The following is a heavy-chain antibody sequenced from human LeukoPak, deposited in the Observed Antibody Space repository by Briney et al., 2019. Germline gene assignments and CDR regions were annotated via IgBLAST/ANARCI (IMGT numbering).Heavy chain of an antibody. CDR3: VKGGWGIYRDY. J-gene: IGHJ4*02. CDR1: GFTLSSYA. D-gene: IGHD3-16*01. Sequence: PGGSLRLSCAASGFTLSSYAMTWVRQAPGQGLEWVSDISGSGDNTNYADSVKGRFTISRDNSKNTLFLQMNSLRVEDTALYYCVKGGWGIYRDYWGQGTLVTVSS. V-gene: IGHV3-23*01. CDR2: ISGSGDNT.